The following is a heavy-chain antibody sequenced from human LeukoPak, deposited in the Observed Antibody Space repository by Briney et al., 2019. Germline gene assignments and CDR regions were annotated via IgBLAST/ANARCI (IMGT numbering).Heavy chain of an antibody. CDR2: IYYSGST. V-gene: IGHV4-39*01. D-gene: IGHD5-12*01. J-gene: IGHJ6*03. CDR1: GGSISSNSYY. Sequence: PSETLSLTCTVSGGSISSNSYYWGWIRQPPGKGLEWIGSIYYSGSTYYNPSLKNRLTISVDTSKNQFSLKLSSVTAADRAVYYCARHVRGGYDYYYYYMDVWGKGTTVTISS. CDR3: ARHVRGGYDYYYYYMDV.